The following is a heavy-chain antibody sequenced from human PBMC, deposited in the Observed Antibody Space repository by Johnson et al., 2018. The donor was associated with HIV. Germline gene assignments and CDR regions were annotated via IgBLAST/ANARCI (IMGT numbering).Heavy chain of an antibody. J-gene: IGHJ3*02. Sequence: EVQLVESGGGLIQPGGSLRLSCAASGFTVSSNYMSWVRQAPGKGLEWVSVIYSGGSTYYADSVKGRFTISRDNSKNTLYLQMNSLRAEDTAVYYCAKGQYSSSRRADAFDIWGQGTMVTVSS. CDR3: AKGQYSSSRRADAFDI. D-gene: IGHD6-6*01. CDR2: IYSGGST. CDR1: GFTVSSNY. V-gene: IGHV3-53*01.